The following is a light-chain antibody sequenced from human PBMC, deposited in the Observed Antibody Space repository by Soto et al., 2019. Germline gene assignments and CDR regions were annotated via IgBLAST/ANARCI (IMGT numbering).Light chain of an antibody. CDR1: SSNIGTNYD. CDR2: TNN. V-gene: IGLV1-40*01. Sequence: QSVLTQPPSVSGAPGQRVTISCTGTSSNIGTNYDVHWYQHIPGTAPKLLIYTNNNRPSGVPDRFSGSKSGTSASLAITGLQAEDEADYYCQSYDSSLRVVFGGGTKLTVL. J-gene: IGLJ2*01. CDR3: QSYDSSLRVV.